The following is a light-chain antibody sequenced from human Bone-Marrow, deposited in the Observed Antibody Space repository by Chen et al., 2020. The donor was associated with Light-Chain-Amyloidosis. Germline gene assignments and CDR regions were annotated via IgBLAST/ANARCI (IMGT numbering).Light chain of an antibody. Sequence: QSVLTQPPSVSGAPGPRVTISCTGSSSNIGAGYEVHWYQQLPGTAPKLLIYGNSNRPAGVPDRFSGSKSGTSASLSIPGLKAEDEADYYCQSYDSSLSAWVFGGGTKLTVL. CDR2: GNS. J-gene: IGLJ3*02. CDR1: SSNIGAGYE. CDR3: QSYDSSLSAWV. V-gene: IGLV1-40*01.